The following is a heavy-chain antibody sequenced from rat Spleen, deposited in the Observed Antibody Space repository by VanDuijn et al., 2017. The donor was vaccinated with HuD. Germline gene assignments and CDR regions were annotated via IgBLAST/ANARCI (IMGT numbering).Heavy chain of an antibody. CDR3: AKDGTIYDGSYYYFDY. CDR2: ISYDGSST. J-gene: IGHJ2*01. CDR1: GFTFSNYG. Sequence: EVQLVESGGGLVQPGRSLKLSCAASGFTFSNYGMAWVRQAPTKGLEWVATISYDGSSTYYRDSVKGRFTISRDNAKSTLYLQMDSLRSEDTATYYCAKDGTIYDGSYYYFDYWGQGVMVTVSS. D-gene: IGHD1-12*02. V-gene: IGHV5-29*01.